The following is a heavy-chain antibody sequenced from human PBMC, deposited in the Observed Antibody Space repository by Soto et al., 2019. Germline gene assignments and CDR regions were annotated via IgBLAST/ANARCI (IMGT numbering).Heavy chain of an antibody. D-gene: IGHD3-16*01. V-gene: IGHV4-31*03. CDR1: GGSISRGDYY. Sequence: QVQLQESGPGLVKPSQTLSLTCSVSGGSISRGDYYWSWIRQHPGRGLEWIGYIYHSGRTNYNPSLYRRVFISVDTSKSQFALNLTSVTAADTAVYRCARVGSDFDAFDIWGQGTMVTVSS. CDR2: IYHSGRT. CDR3: ARVGSDFDAFDI. J-gene: IGHJ3*02.